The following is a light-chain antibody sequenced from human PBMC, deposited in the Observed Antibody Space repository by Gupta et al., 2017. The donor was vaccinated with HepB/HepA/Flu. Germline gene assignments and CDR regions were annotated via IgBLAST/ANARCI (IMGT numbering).Light chain of an antibody. CDR2: DVS. Sequence: QSALTQPASVSGSPGQSITISCTGTSSDVGGYNSVSWYQQHPGQAPKLLIYDVSNRPSGVSNRFSGSKSGNTASLTISGLQAEDEADYYCSSFTSSNTLVIFGGGTRLTVL. V-gene: IGLV2-14*01. CDR3: SSFTSSNTLVI. CDR1: SSDVGGYNS. J-gene: IGLJ2*01.